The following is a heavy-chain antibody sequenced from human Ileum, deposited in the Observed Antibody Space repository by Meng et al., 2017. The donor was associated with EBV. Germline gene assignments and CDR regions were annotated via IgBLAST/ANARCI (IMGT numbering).Heavy chain of an antibody. Sequence: QVQVEQVGGEVTKPGSSVKVACKASGGTFRNSAISWVRQAPGQGLEWMGGIIPMFGAPDYAQRFQDRVTITADESTSTVYMELNSLRSEDTAVYYCARESGRGYSSDYWGQGTLVTVSS. CDR1: GGTFRNSA. V-gene: IGHV1-69*12. D-gene: IGHD5-18*01. CDR2: IIPMFGAP. CDR3: ARESGRGYSSDY. J-gene: IGHJ4*02.